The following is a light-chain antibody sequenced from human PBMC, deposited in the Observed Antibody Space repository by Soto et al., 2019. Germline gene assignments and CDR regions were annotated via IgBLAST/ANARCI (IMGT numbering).Light chain of an antibody. J-gene: IGKJ2*01. CDR2: GAS. Sequence: DIQMTQSPSSLSASVGDRVTITCRASQSISSYLNWYQQKPGKAPKLLIYGASSLQSGVPSRFSGSGSGTDFTLTISILQPEDFATYYCQQSYSTPYTFGQETKLEIK. CDR1: QSISSY. V-gene: IGKV1-39*01. CDR3: QQSYSTPYT.